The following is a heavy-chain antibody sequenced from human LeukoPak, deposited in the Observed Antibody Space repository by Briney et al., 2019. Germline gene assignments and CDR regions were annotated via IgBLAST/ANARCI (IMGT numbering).Heavy chain of an antibody. D-gene: IGHD2-2*01. J-gene: IGHJ4*02. CDR1: GGSISSTDYY. CDR2: IYYSANT. Sequence: SETLSLTCTVSGGSISSTDYYWVWMPPPPGRGLEWIGCIYYSANTSYNPSLKSSVTISVDTSTNQFSLLLSSVTAADTAMYFCARLLIYFVGTSCHFDYWGQGTLVTVSS. V-gene: IGHV4-39*01. CDR3: ARLLIYFVGTSCHFDY.